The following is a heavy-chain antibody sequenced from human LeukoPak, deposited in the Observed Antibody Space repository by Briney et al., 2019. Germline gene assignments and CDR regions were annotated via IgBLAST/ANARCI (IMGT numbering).Heavy chain of an antibody. Sequence: SETLSLTCTVSGYAITSGGFSWNWIRQPPGKGLEWIGCIYDRGPAYYDPPLKSRFTISVDRPKNQFFLNVASLTAADTAVYYCARSRQASGLFNSWGQGTLVVVSS. CDR2: IYDRGPA. V-gene: IGHV4-30-2*01. CDR1: GYAITSGGFS. J-gene: IGHJ5*01. D-gene: IGHD3-10*01. CDR3: ARSRQASGLFNS.